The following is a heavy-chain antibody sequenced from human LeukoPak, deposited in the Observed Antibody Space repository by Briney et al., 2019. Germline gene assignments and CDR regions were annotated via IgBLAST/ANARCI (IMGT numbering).Heavy chain of an antibody. CDR3: TTEWSGSYGTYCFDY. CDR1: GFTFSNAW. Sequence: PGGSLRLXCAASGFTFSNAWMSWVRPAPGKGLEWVGRIKSKTDGGTTDYAAPVKGRFTISRDDSKNTLYLQMNSLKTEDTAVYYCTTEWSGSYGTYCFDYWGQGTLVTVSS. J-gene: IGHJ4*02. D-gene: IGHD1-26*01. V-gene: IGHV3-15*01. CDR2: IKSKTDGGTT.